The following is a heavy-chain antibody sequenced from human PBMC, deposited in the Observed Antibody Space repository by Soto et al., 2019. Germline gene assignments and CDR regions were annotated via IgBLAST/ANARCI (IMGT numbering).Heavy chain of an antibody. D-gene: IGHD6-6*01. J-gene: IGHJ6*03. V-gene: IGHV3-21*01. Sequence: GGSLRLSCAASGFTFISYSMNWVLQAPWKGLEWVSSISSSSSYIYYADSVKGRFTISRDNAKNSLYLQMNSLRAEDTAVYYCARLTASSSGYYYYYMDVWGKGTTVTVSS. CDR1: GFTFISYS. CDR2: ISSSSSYI. CDR3: ARLTASSSGYYYYYMDV.